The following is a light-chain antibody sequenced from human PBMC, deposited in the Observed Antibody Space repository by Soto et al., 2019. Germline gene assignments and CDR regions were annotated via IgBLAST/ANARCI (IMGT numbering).Light chain of an antibody. CDR2: EVN. J-gene: IGLJ1*01. CDR1: SSDIGTYNL. V-gene: IGLV2-23*02. Sequence: QSVLTQPASVSGSPGQSIAISCTGTSSDIGTYNLVSWKQQHPGKVTKIKNSEVNKQPSGVSKRISGTKSGNTASLTISGLQTEDEADYYCCSFAGSGTGVFGTGTKVTVL. CDR3: CSFAGSGTGV.